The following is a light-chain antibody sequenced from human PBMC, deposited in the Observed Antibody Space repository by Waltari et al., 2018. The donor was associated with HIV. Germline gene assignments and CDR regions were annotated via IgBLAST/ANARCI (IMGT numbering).Light chain of an antibody. CDR1: QSVDNK. CDR3: QQDKNWPPLT. Sequence: ETVMTQSPGTLSASPGERVALSCRASQSVDNKLAWYQQKPGQSPRLLVYDASTGAAGIPDRFSGSGSGTQFTLTITGLQSEDCAVYYCQQDKNWPPLTFGQGTKVEIK. J-gene: IGKJ1*01. V-gene: IGKV3-15*01. CDR2: DAS.